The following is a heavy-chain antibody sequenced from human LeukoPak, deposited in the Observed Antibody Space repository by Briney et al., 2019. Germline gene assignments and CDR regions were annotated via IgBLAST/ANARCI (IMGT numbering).Heavy chain of an antibody. D-gene: IGHD2-15*01. Sequence: PGGSLRLSCAASGFTFSSYSMNWDRQAPGKGLEWVSSISSSSSYIYYADSVKGRFTISRDNAKNSLYLQMNSLRDEDTAVYYCARDAVVAATFDYWGQGTLVTVSS. CDR1: GFTFSSYS. CDR3: ARDAVVAATFDY. J-gene: IGHJ4*02. CDR2: ISSSSSYI. V-gene: IGHV3-21*01.